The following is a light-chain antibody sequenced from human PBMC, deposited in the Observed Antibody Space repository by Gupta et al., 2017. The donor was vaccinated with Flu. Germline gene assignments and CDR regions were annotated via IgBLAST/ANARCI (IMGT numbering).Light chain of an antibody. CDR2: EVS. Sequence: QSALTQPASVSGSPGQSITISVIGCSGYLGLYYYVRWYQRHPGKAPKLIIFEVSNRPSGVSNRFSGSKSDNTAAMTIAGLQAEDEADYYCSSNTNTNTLVVFGGGTKLTVL. J-gene: IGLJ2*01. V-gene: IGLV2-14*01. CDR3: SSNTNTNTLVV. CDR1: SGYLGLYYY.